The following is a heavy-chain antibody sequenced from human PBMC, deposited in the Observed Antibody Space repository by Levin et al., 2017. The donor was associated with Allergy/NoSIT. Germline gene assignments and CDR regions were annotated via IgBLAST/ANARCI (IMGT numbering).Heavy chain of an antibody. V-gene: IGHV3-66*02. Sequence: GGSLRLSCAASGFTVSSNYMSWVRQAPGKGLEWVSVIYIVGDTYYADSPMGRFTLSRDNSKNKLYLQMNRLTAEATAVYYWARNQGWYEARYFDYWGQGTLVSVSS. J-gene: IGHJ4*02. D-gene: IGHD6-19*01. CDR1: GFTVSSNY. CDR3: ARNQGWYEARYFDY. CDR2: IYIVGDT.